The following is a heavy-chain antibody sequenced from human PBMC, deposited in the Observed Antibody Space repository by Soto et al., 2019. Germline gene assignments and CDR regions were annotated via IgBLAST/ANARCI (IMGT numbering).Heavy chain of an antibody. V-gene: IGHV5-51*01. J-gene: IGHJ3*02. CDR3: ARQGYFSSYGAFDI. Sequence: GESLKISCRGSGYSFTSYWIGWVRQMPGKGLEWMGSIYPGDSETKYSPSFQGQVTISADKSIDTASLQWSSLKASDTAMYYCARQGYFSSYGAFDIWGQGTTVTVSS. D-gene: IGHD6-13*01. CDR1: GYSFTSYW. CDR2: IYPGDSET.